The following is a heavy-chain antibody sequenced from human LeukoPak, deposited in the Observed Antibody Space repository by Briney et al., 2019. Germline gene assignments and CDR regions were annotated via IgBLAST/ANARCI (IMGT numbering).Heavy chain of an antibody. CDR3: ARESGDYDILTGYHGPFDY. J-gene: IGHJ4*02. CDR2: INHSGST. Sequence: SETLSLTCTVSGGSISSSSYYWRWLRQSPGKGLELIGEINHSGSTNYNPSRKSRVAISVNTSKNQFPLKLNSVTAVDAAMYYCARESGDYDILTGYHGPFDYWGQGTLVTVSS. D-gene: IGHD3-9*01. V-gene: IGHV4-39*06. CDR1: GGSISSSSYY.